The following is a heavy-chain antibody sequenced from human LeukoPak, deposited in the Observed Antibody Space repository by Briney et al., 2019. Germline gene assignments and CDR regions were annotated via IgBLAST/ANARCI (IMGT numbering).Heavy chain of an antibody. J-gene: IGHJ4*02. CDR1: GFTFSDYY. CDR2: ISSSGSTI. CDR3: ARDYTSSWYALGYLDY. Sequence: GGSLRLSCAASGFTFSDYYMSWIRQAPGKGLEWVSYISSSGSTIYYADSVKGRFTISRDNAKNSLYLQMNSLRAEDTAVYYCARDYTSSWYALGYLDYWGQRTLVTVSS. D-gene: IGHD6-13*01. V-gene: IGHV3-11*01.